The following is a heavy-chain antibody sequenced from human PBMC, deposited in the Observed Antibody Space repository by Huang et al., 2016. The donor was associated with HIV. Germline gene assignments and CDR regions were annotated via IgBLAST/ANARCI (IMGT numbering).Heavy chain of an antibody. Sequence: QVRLVESGGRVAQPGTSLSLSCAASGFTFSRYEIQWVRQAPGKGLEWVAVISNDGTNKLYADSVKGRFTSSRDNSKDTLYLQMNSLRLEDTGLYYCARRFDYADYWGQGTLVTVSS. V-gene: IGHV3-30*03. CDR2: ISNDGTNK. CDR3: ARRFDYADY. J-gene: IGHJ4*02. CDR1: GFTFSRYE.